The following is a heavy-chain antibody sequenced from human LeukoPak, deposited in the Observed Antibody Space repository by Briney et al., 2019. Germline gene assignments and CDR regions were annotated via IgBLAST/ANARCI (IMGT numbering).Heavy chain of an antibody. V-gene: IGHV4-39*01. Sequence: PSETLSLTCSVSGSSIDSSAYYWGWIRQAPGKGLDWVGSFYYSGKPYYHLSIKNRLTMAVDISKNQFSLRLSSVTAADTAVYYCTTMGVASLGRAHGGKGILVTVSS. CDR1: GSSIDSSAYY. CDR2: FYYSGKP. CDR3: TTMGVASLGRAH. J-gene: IGHJ4*02. D-gene: IGHD5-18*01.